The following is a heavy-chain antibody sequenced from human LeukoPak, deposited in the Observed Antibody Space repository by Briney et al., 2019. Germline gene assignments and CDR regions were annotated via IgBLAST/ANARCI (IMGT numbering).Heavy chain of an antibody. D-gene: IGHD3-22*01. Sequence: SETLSLTRTVSGGSISSYYWSWIRQPPGKGLEWIGYIYYSGSTNYNPSLKSRVTISVDASKNQFSLKLSSVTAADTAVYYCARQTYYYDSSGYYFFDYWGQGTLVTVSS. CDR1: GGSISSYY. J-gene: IGHJ4*02. CDR3: ARQTYYYDSSGYYFFDY. V-gene: IGHV4-59*01. CDR2: IYYSGST.